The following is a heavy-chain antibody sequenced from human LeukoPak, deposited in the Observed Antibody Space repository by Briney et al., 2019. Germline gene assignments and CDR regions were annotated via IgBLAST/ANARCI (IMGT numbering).Heavy chain of an antibody. CDR3: ARVSGVSSGWCDY. D-gene: IGHD6-19*01. CDR2: IYYSGST. CDR1: GGSISSYY. V-gene: IGHV4-59*01. Sequence: SETLSLTCTVSGGSISSYYWSWIRQPPGKGLEWIGYIYYSGSTNYNPSLKSRVTISVDTSKNQFSLKLSSVTAADTAVYYCARVSGVSSGWCDYWGQGTLVTVSS. J-gene: IGHJ4*02.